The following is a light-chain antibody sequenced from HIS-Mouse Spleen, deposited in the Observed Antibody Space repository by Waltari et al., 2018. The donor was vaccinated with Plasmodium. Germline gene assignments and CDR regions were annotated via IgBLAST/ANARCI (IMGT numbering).Light chain of an antibody. CDR2: GAS. Sequence: EIVLTQSPGTLSLSPGESATLSCRASQSVSSSYLAWYQQKPGQAPRLLIYGASSRATGIPDRFSGSGSGTDFTLTTSRLEPEDFAVYYCQQYGSSGTFGQGTKVEIK. CDR1: QSVSSSY. V-gene: IGKV3-20*01. J-gene: IGKJ1*01. CDR3: QQYGSSGT.